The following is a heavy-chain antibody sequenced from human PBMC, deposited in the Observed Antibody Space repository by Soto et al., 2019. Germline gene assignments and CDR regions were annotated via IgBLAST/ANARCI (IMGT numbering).Heavy chain of an antibody. Sequence: SVKVSCKASGGTFSSYAISWVRQAPGQGLEWMGGIIPIFGTANYAQKFQGRVTITADESTSTAYMELSSLRSEDTAVYYCARDFRVYDSSGYYLSFDIWGQGTMVTVSS. CDR1: GGTFSSYA. V-gene: IGHV1-69*13. D-gene: IGHD3-22*01. J-gene: IGHJ3*02. CDR2: IIPIFGTA. CDR3: ARDFRVYDSSGYYLSFDI.